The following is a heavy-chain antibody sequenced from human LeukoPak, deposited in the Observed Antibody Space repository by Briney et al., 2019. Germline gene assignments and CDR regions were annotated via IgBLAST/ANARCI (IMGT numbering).Heavy chain of an antibody. CDR2: ISWDGGST. CDR3: AKDIGLYPYTVTTGPSFDY. J-gene: IGHJ4*02. D-gene: IGHD4-17*01. V-gene: IGHV3-43*01. Sequence: GGSLRLSCAASGFTFDDCTMHWVRQAPEKGLEWVSLISWDGGSTYFADSVKGRFTISRDNSKNSLYLQMNSLRTEDTALYYCAKDIGLYPYTVTTGPSFDYWGQGTLVTVSS. CDR1: GFTFDDCT.